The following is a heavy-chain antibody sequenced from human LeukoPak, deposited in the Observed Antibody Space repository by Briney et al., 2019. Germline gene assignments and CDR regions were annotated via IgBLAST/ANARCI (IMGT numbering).Heavy chain of an antibody. Sequence: GESLKISCKGSGYSFTSYWIGWVRQLPGKGLEWMGIIYPGDSDTRYSPSFQGQVTISADKSISTAYLQWSSLKASDTAMYYCARLKRGDCGGDCYTYWYFDLWGRGTLVTVSS. CDR2: IYPGDSDT. CDR1: GYSFTSYW. D-gene: IGHD2-21*02. CDR3: ARLKRGDCGGDCYTYWYFDL. J-gene: IGHJ2*01. V-gene: IGHV5-51*01.